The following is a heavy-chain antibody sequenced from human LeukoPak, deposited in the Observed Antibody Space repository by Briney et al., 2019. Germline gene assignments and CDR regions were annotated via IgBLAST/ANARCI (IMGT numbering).Heavy chain of an antibody. CDR1: GGSFSGYY. V-gene: IGHV4-34*01. D-gene: IGHD6-19*01. CDR2: INHSGST. J-gene: IGHJ4*02. CDR3: ARTHSSGWYEGGEFDY. Sequence: PSETLSLTCAVYGGSFSGYYWSWIRQPPGKGLEWIGEINHSGSTNYNPSLKSRVTISVDTSKNQFSLKLSSVTAADTAVYYCARTHSSGWYEGGEFDYWGQGTLVTVSS.